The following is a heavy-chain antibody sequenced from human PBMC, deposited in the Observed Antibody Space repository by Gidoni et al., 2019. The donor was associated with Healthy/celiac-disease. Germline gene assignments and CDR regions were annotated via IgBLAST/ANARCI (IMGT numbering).Heavy chain of an antibody. J-gene: IGHJ4*02. CDR3: ARGSRYSYGYGDY. CDR2: IYSGGST. D-gene: IGHD5-18*01. V-gene: IGHV3-66*01. Sequence: GESGGGLVQPGGSLRLSCAASGFTVSSNYMSWVRQAPGKGLEWVSVIYSGGSTYYADSVKGRFTISRDNSKNTLYLQMNSLRAEDTAVYYYARGSRYSYGYGDYWGQGTLVTVSS. CDR1: GFTVSSNY.